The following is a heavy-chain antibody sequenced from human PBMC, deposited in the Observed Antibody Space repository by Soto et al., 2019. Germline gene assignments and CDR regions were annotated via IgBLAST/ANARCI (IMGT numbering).Heavy chain of an antibody. J-gene: IGHJ4*02. V-gene: IGHV3-9*01. CDR3: AKDRYYDSSGTLWDY. D-gene: IGHD3-22*01. CDR1: GFTFDDYA. Sequence: GGSLRLSCVASGFTFDDYAMHWVRQTPGKGLEWVSSISWNSGSIGYADSVKGRFTISRDNAKNSLYLQMNSLRAEDTALYYCAKDRYYDSSGTLWDYWGQGTLVTVSS. CDR2: ISWNSGSI.